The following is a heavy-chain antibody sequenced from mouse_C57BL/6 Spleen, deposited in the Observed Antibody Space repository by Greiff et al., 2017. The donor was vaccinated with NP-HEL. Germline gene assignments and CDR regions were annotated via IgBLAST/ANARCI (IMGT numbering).Heavy chain of an antibody. CDR1: GYTFTSYG. D-gene: IGHD2-4*01. V-gene: IGHV1-81*01. J-gene: IGHJ3*01. CDR2: IYPRSGNT. CDR3: ARFYDYGTGFAY. Sequence: VQLQQSGAELARPGASVKLSCKASGYTFTSYGISWVKQRTGQGLEWIGEIYPRSGNTYYNEKFKGKATLTADKSSSTAYMELRILTSEDSAVYFWARFYDYGTGFAYWGQGTLVTVSA.